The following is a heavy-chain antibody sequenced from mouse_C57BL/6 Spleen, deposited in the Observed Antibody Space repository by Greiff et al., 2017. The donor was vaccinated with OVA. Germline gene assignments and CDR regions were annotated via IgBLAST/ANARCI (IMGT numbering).Heavy chain of an antibody. CDR2: IDPSDSYT. CDR3: ARRGAQAPFAY. Sequence: QVQLQQPGAELVRPGTSVKLSCKASGYTFTSYWMHWVKQRPGQGLEWIGVIDPSDSYTNYNQKFKGKATLTVDTSYSTAYMQLSSLTSEDAAVYYCARRGAQAPFAYWGQGTLVTVSA. V-gene: IGHV1-59*01. D-gene: IGHD3-2*02. J-gene: IGHJ3*01. CDR1: GYTFTSYW.